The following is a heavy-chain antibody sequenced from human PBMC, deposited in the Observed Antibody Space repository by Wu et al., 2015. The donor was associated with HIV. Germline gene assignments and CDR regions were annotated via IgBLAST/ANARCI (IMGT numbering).Heavy chain of an antibody. V-gene: IGHV1-2*02. J-gene: IGHJ5*02. D-gene: IGHD1-26*01. Sequence: AEVKKPGASVKVSCKASGYTFTGYYMHWVRQAPGQGLEWMGWINPNSGGTNYAQKFQGRVTMTRDTSISTAYMELSRLRSDDTAVYYCARLKGHSGNWFDPWGQGTLVTVSS. CDR3: ARLKGHSGNWFDP. CDR1: GYTFTGYY. CDR2: INPNSGGT.